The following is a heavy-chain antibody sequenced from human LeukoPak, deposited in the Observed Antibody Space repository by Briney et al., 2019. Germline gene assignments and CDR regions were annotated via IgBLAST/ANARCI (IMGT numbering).Heavy chain of an antibody. CDR3: ARGARGTNYHYYGMDV. D-gene: IGHD3-10*01. Sequence: GRSLRLSCGASGFIFSSYAMHWVRQAPGKGLEWVAIISYDGNNISYVDYVKGRFTISRDSSKNTLYLQMHSLTTEDTAVYYCARGARGTNYHYYGMDVWGQGTTVTVSS. J-gene: IGHJ6*02. CDR2: ISYDGNNI. V-gene: IGHV3-30-3*01. CDR1: GFIFSSYA.